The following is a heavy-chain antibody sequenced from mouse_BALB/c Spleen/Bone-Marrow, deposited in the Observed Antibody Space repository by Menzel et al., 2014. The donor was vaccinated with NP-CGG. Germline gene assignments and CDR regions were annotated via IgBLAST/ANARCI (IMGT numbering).Heavy chain of an antibody. CDR1: GFTFSNYG. D-gene: IGHD4-1*01. Sequence: EVKVVESGGDLVKPGGSLKLSCAASGFTFSNYGMSWVRQTPDKRLEWVATISSVGSYTYYPDSVKGRFTISRDNAKNTLFLQMSSLKSEDTAMYYCARRGTGTGSYYFDYWGQGTTLTVSS. CDR2: ISSVGSYT. J-gene: IGHJ2*01. V-gene: IGHV5-6*02. CDR3: ARRGTGTGSYYFDY.